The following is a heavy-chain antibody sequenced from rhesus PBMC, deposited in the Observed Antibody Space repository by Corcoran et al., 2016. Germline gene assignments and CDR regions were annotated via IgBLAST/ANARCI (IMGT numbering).Heavy chain of an antibody. D-gene: IGHD3-9*01. Sequence: QVQLQESGPGLVKPSETLSVTCAVSGGSISSSYWSWIRQAPGKGLEWIGYIYGSGSSTAYNPSLKSQDTLSVDTSKNQLSLKLSSVATADTAVYYYARAAGLDAFDFWGQGLRVTVSS. CDR2: IYGSGSST. V-gene: IGHV4-169*01. CDR1: GGSISSSY. J-gene: IGHJ3*01. CDR3: ARAAGLDAFDF.